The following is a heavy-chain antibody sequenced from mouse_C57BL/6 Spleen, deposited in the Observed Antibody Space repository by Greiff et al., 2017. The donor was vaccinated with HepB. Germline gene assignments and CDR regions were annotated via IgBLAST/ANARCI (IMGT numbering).Heavy chain of an antibody. J-gene: IGHJ4*01. CDR1: GFTFTDYY. D-gene: IGHD2-2*01. CDR3: VRAVGYGHAMDD. Sequence: DVKLVDSGGGLVQPGASLRLSCAASGFTFTDYYMSWVRQPPGKAPEWLALIRNKANGYTTEYTASVKGRFTISRDNSQNILYLQINTLRAEDSATYYCVRAVGYGHAMDDWGKGTSVTVSS. CDR2: IRNKANGYTT. V-gene: IGHV7-4*01.